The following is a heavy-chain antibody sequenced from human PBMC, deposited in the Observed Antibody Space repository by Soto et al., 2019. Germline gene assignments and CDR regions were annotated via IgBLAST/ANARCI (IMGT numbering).Heavy chain of an antibody. CDR2: IDHSGST. V-gene: IGHV4-34*01. CDR3: ARTDRAIFYGMDV. CDR1: GGSFSAYY. D-gene: IGHD3-22*01. J-gene: IGHJ6*02. Sequence: PSGTLSLTCAVYGGSFSAYYWCWIRQPPGKRLEWIGEIDHSGSTNYNPSLESRVTISVGTSKNQFSLKVSSVTAADTAVYHCARTDRAIFYGMDVWGQGTTVT.